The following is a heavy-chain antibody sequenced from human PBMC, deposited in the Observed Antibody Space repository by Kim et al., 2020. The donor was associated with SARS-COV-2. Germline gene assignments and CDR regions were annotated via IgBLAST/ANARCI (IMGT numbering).Heavy chain of an antibody. CDR3: ARVWIEGYSHYGWIDY. Sequence: SVKVSCKASGGTFSSYAISWVRQAPGQGLEWMGGIIPIFGTANYAQKFQGRVTITADESTSTAYMELSSLRSEDTAVYYCARVWIEGYSHYGWIDYWGQGTLVTVSS. V-gene: IGHV1-69*13. D-gene: IGHD4-4*01. CDR1: GGTFSSYA. CDR2: IIPIFGTA. J-gene: IGHJ4*02.